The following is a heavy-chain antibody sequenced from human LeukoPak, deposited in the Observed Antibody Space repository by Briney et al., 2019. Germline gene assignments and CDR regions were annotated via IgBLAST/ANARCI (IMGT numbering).Heavy chain of an antibody. D-gene: IGHD3-9*01. Sequence: PSETLSLTCTVSGGSLNFKTNSWAWVRQPPGRSLEWIGAVHFSGDIYYNPSVMSRVTISVDRSKNQYFLRLNSLTATDTAIYYCARLPTGYPNWSDAWGRGILVTVSS. CDR1: GGSLNFKTNS. J-gene: IGHJ5*02. CDR2: VHFSGDI. V-gene: IGHV4-39*01. CDR3: ARLPTGYPNWSDA.